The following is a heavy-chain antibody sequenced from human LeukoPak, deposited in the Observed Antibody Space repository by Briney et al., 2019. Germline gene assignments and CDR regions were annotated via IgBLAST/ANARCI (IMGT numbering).Heavy chain of an antibody. V-gene: IGHV4-4*09. CDR1: NGSISSYH. Sequence: PSETLSLTCTVSNGSISSYHWSWVRQPPGKGLEGIGYILTSGTTNYNPSLKSRLTISVDTSKHQFTQKLSSVTAADTAVYYCARLRVSGSYLYYFDYWGQGTLVTVSS. D-gene: IGHD1-26*01. CDR3: ARLRVSGSYLYYFDY. J-gene: IGHJ4*02. CDR2: ILTSGTT.